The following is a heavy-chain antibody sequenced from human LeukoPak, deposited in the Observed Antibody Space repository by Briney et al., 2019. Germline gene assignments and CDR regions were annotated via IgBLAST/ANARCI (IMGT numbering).Heavy chain of an antibody. V-gene: IGHV3-21*01. D-gene: IGHD6-13*01. Sequence: GGSLRLSCAASGFTFSSYSMNWVRQAPGKGLEWVSSISSSSSYIYYADSVKGRFTISRDNSENTLYLQMNSLRAEDTAVYYCATPGDSSSWSPIWGQGTMVTVSS. J-gene: IGHJ3*02. CDR2: ISSSSSYI. CDR3: ATPGDSSSWSPI. CDR1: GFTFSSYS.